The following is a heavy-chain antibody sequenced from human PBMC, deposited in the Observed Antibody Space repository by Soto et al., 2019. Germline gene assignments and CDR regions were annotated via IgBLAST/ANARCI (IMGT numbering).Heavy chain of an antibody. CDR3: ARETSSWSLDY. J-gene: IGHJ4*02. V-gene: IGHV3-74*01. CDR2: SNSDGRST. D-gene: IGHD6-13*01. Sequence: LGGSLRLSCAASGFTFSTYWMHWVRQAPGKGLVWVSRSNSDGRSTDHADSVKGRFTISRDNAKNTLYLQMNSLRVEDTAVYYCARETSSWSLDYWGQGVLVTVSS. CDR1: GFTFSTYW.